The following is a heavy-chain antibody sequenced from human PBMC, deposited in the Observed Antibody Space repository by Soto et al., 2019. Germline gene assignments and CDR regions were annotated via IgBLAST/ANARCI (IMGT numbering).Heavy chain of an antibody. Sequence: GGSLRLSCAASEFNFSNYAMTWVRLAPGKGLEWVSSISDSGGSAIFADSVKGRFTISRDNSKNKLYLEMDSLRAEDTALYYCAKPAGDYGDHYWYFDLWGRGTRVTVSS. V-gene: IGHV3-23*01. CDR3: AKPAGDYGDHYWYFDL. D-gene: IGHD4-17*01. CDR1: EFNFSNYA. CDR2: ISDSGGSA. J-gene: IGHJ2*01.